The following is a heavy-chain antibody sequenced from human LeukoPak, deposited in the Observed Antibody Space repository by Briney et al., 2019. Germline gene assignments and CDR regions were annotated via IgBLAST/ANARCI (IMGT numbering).Heavy chain of an antibody. CDR3: AKDGAEPVGYYDSSGYYAYFDY. D-gene: IGHD3-22*01. J-gene: IGHJ4*02. CDR2: ISGSGGST. Sequence: PGGSLRLSCAASGFTFSSYAMSWVRQAPGKGLEWVSAISGSGGSTYYADSVKGRFTISRDNSKNTLYLQMNSLRAEDTAVYYCAKDGAEPVGYYDSSGYYAYFDYWGQGTLVTVSS. CDR1: GFTFSSYA. V-gene: IGHV3-23*01.